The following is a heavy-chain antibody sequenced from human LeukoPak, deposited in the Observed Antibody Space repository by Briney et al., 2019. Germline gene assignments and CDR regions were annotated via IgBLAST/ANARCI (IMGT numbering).Heavy chain of an antibody. J-gene: IGHJ6*02. CDR2: INPSSGST. V-gene: IGHV1-46*01. D-gene: IGHD3-22*01. CDR3: ARGHDNSGYTAHPQRYYYYYGMDA. CDR1: GYTFTNYY. Sequence: ASVKVSCKASGYTFTNYYIHWVRQAPGQGLEWMGIINPSSGSTTSAQKFQGRVSMTRDTSASTVYMELSSLRSEDTARYYCARGHDNSGYTAHPQRYYYYYGMDAWGQGTTVTVSS.